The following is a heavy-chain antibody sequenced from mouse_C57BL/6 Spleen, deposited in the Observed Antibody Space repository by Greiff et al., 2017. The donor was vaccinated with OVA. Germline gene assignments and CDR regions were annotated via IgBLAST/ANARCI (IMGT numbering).Heavy chain of an antibody. V-gene: IGHV1-82*01. J-gene: IGHJ3*01. CDR2: IYPGDGDT. CDR3: ARSDDLWFAY. Sequence: VQVVESGPELVKPGASVKISCKASGYAFSSSWMNWVKQRPGKGLEWIGRIYPGDGDTTYNGKFKGKATLTADKSSSTAYMQLSSLTSEDSAVYFYARSDDLWFAYWGQGTLVTVSA. CDR1: GYAFSSSW.